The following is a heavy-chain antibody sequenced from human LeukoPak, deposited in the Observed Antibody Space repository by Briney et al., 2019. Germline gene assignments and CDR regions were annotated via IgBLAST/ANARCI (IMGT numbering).Heavy chain of an antibody. CDR2: ISSSSSYI. CDR1: GFTFSSYS. V-gene: IGHV3-21*01. CDR3: ARERGTTGTTIDY. Sequence: MPGGSLRLSCAASGFTFSSYSMNWVRQAPGKGLEWVSSISSSSSYIYYADSVKGRVTISRDNAKTSLYLQMNSLRAEDTAVYYCARERGTTGTTIDYWGQGTLVTVSS. D-gene: IGHD1-1*01. J-gene: IGHJ4*02.